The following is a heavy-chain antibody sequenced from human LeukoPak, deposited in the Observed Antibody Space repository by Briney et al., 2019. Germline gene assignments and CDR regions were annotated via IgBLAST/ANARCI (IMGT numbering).Heavy chain of an antibody. CDR2: IKPNSGGT. V-gene: IGHV1-2*02. Sequence: ASVKVSCKASGYTFTGYYMHWVRQAPGQGLEWMGWIKPNSGGTNYAQKFQGRVTMTRDTSISTAYMELSRLRSDDTAVYYCATDLVVVVAAITDYWGQGTLVTVSS. CDR3: ATDLVVVVAAITDY. CDR1: GYTFTGYY. J-gene: IGHJ4*02. D-gene: IGHD2-15*01.